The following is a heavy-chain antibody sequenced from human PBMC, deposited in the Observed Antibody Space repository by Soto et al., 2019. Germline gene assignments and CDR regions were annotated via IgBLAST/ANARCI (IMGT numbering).Heavy chain of an antibody. D-gene: IGHD3-16*01. CDR2: ISGYNGHT. Sequence: ASVKVSCKASGYTFTTYGISWVRQAPGQGLEWMGWISGYNGHTKYAQKFQGRVTMTTDTSTSTVYMDLRSLRSDDTAVYYCARGGERPYYYYGWDVWGQGTTVTAP. CDR1: GYTFTTYG. V-gene: IGHV1-18*01. CDR3: ARGGERPYYYYGWDV. J-gene: IGHJ6*02.